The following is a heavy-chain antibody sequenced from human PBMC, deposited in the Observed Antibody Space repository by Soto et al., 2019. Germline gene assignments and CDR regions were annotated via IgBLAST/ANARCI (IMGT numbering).Heavy chain of an antibody. CDR3: TTNFTMVDI. V-gene: IGHV3-15*01. J-gene: IGHJ3*02. CDR1: GFTFNKAW. Sequence: PGGSLRLSCAASGFTFNKAWMTWVRQAPGKGLEWVGHIKSKTDGGTTDYAAPVKGRFTISRDDSKNTLYLQMDSLKTEDTAVYYCTTNFTMVDIWGQGTMVTVSS. D-gene: IGHD3-10*01. CDR2: IKSKTDGGTT.